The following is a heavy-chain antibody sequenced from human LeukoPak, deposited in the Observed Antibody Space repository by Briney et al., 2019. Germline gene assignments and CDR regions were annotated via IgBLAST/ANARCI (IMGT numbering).Heavy chain of an antibody. V-gene: IGHV4-30-2*01. CDR3: ARWSGVVGTARGWYFDL. D-gene: IGHD3-10*01. CDR1: GGSISSGGYS. CDR2: IYHSGST. J-gene: IGHJ2*01. Sequence: TSQTLSLTCAVSGGSISSGGYSWSWIRQPPGKGLEWIGYIYHSGSTYYNPSLKSRVTISVDKSKNQFSLKLSSVTAADTAVYYCARWSGVVGTARGWYFDLWGRGTLVTVSS.